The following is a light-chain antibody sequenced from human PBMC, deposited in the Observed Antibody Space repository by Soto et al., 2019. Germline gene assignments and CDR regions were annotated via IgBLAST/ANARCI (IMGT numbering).Light chain of an antibody. CDR1: QDINIS. J-gene: IGKJ4*01. CDR2: DAS. CDR3: QQYNIYPIT. V-gene: IGKV1-33*01. Sequence: IQLTQSPSSLSESVGDRVTITCRATQDINISLNWYQQKPGKAPNLLIYDASNLERGVPSRFSGSGSGTDFTFTISSLQPEDIATYYCQQYNIYPITFGGGTRMEIK.